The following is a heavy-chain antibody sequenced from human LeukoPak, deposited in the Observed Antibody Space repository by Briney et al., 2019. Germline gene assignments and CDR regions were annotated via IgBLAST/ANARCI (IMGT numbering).Heavy chain of an antibody. V-gene: IGHV3-30*18. CDR3: AKPPRSSGYVDY. Sequence: PGGSLRLSCAASGFTFSSYGMHWVRQAPGKGLEWVAVISYDGSNKYYADSVKGRFTISRDNSKNTLYLQMNSLRAEDTAVYYCAKPPRSSGYVDYWGQGTLVTVSS. CDR1: GFTFSSYG. J-gene: IGHJ4*02. D-gene: IGHD3-22*01. CDR2: ISYDGSNK.